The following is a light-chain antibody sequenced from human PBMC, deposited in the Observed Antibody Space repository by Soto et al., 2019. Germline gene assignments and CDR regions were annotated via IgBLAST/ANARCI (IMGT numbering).Light chain of an antibody. V-gene: IGKV2-28*01. CDR2: LGS. CDR3: MQALQTPLP. Sequence: DIVMTQSPLSLPVTPGAPASISCRSSQSLLQSNGNNYLDWYLQKPGQSPQLLIYLGSNRASGVPDRFSGSGSGTDFTLKISRVEAEDVGVYYCMQALQTPLPFGQGTRLEMK. J-gene: IGKJ5*01. CDR1: QSLLQSNGNNY.